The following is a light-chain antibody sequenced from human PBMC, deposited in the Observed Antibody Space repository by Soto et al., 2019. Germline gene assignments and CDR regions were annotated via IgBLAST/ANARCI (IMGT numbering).Light chain of an antibody. CDR2: KAA. CDR1: QSISSW. J-gene: IGKJ2*01. Sequence: DIQMTQSPSTLSASVGDRVTITCRASQSISSWLAWYQQKPGRAPKLLIYKAATLESVVPSRFSGSGSTTEFTLTISSLQPDDVAAYYCQQYHSYYTFGQGTKLDIK. CDR3: QQYHSYYT. V-gene: IGKV1-5*03.